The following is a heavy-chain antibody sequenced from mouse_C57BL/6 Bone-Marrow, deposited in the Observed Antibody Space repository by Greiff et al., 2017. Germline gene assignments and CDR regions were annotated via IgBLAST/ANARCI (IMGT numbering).Heavy chain of an antibody. Sequence: QVQLQQSGAELVRPGASVKLSCKASGYTFTDYYINWVKQRPGQGLEWIARIYPGSGNTYYNEKFKGKATMTAEKSSSTAYMQLSSLTSEDSDVYFCARAELGHYCDYAGQGTSRTVSS. CDR1: GYTFTDYY. J-gene: IGHJ2*02. V-gene: IGHV1-76*01. CDR3: ARAELGHYCDY. CDR2: IYPGSGNT.